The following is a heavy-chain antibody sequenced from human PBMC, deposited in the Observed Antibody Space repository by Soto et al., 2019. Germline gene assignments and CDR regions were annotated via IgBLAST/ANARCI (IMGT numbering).Heavy chain of an antibody. CDR1: GASIDSSAYY. V-gene: IGHV4-39*01. D-gene: IGHD2-21*02. Sequence: SETLSLTCSVSGASIDSSAYYWAWIRQPPGKGLEWIGSIFYSGTAYYSPSLAGRVTMSVDTSKNQFSVNLNSVTAADTAVYFCGRPGGDFVHPSDYWSPGTLVTVSS. CDR2: IFYSGTA. CDR3: GRPGGDFVHPSDY. J-gene: IGHJ4*02.